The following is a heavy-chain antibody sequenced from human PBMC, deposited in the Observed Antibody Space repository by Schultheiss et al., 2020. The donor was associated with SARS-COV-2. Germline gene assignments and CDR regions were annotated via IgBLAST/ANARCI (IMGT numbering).Heavy chain of an antibody. Sequence: LRLSCAVYGGSFSGYYWNWIRQPPGKGLQWIGEINHSGSTNYNPSLKSRVTISVDTSKNQFSLKLSSVTAADTAVYYCARDLRGSSSMDVWGQGTTVTVSS. CDR1: GGSFSGYY. D-gene: IGHD6-6*01. CDR2: INHSGST. V-gene: IGHV4-34*09. J-gene: IGHJ6*02. CDR3: ARDLRGSSSMDV.